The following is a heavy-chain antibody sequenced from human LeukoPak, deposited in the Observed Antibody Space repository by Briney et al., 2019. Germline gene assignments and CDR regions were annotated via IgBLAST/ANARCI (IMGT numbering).Heavy chain of an antibody. CDR1: GGSIIGHH. Sequence: SETLSLTCSVSGGSIIGHHWSWVRQPPGKGLEWLGYIYHSGSTKYNPSLESRVTISVDTSKNQFSLKVSSVTAADTAMYHCARHISGSVAFDIWGQGTMVTVSS. D-gene: IGHD1-20*01. CDR3: ARHISGSVAFDI. J-gene: IGHJ3*02. V-gene: IGHV4-59*08. CDR2: IYHSGST.